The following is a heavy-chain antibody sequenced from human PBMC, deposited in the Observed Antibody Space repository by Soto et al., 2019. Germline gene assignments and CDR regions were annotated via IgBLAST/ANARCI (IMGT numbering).Heavy chain of an antibody. D-gene: IGHD1-1*01. Sequence: GASVKVSCKASGYTFTTYGISWVRQAPGQGLEWMGWISPYNGTTKYAEKFQGEMTMTTDTATSTAYMDLRSLRSDDTAVYYCARDGERDTGLNLNYYLHGMDAWGQGTRVTVS. V-gene: IGHV1-18*04. CDR2: ISPYNGTT. CDR1: GYTFTTYG. CDR3: ARDGERDTGLNLNYYLHGMDA. J-gene: IGHJ6*02.